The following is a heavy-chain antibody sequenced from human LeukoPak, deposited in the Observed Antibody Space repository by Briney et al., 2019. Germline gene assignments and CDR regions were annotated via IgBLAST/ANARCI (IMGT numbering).Heavy chain of an antibody. CDR1: GGSFSNYA. D-gene: IGHD5-12*01. V-gene: IGHV1-69*04. CDR2: IIPILGIA. J-gene: IGHJ4*02. Sequence: SVKVSCKASGGSFSNYALNWVRQAPGQGLEWMGRIIPILGIAHYAQKFQGRVTITADKSTRTAYMELSSLRSEDTAVYYCATGEVATPFDYWGQGTLVTVSA. CDR3: ATGEVATPFDY.